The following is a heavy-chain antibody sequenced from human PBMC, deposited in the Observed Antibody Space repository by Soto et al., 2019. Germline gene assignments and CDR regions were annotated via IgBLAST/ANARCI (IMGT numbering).Heavy chain of an antibody. CDR3: ARGGGSTKVDY. Sequence: QVQLQESGPGLVKPSQTLSLTCTVSGGSITSSGYYWSWIRQHPGEGLEWIGFTSNSGSTSYNPSXKXXVTISVATSSNQFSLNRKSVTAADTAVYYCARGGGSTKVDYWGQGTLVTVS. CDR2: TSNSGST. J-gene: IGHJ4*02. D-gene: IGHD2-2*01. CDR1: GGSITSSGYY. V-gene: IGHV4-31*03.